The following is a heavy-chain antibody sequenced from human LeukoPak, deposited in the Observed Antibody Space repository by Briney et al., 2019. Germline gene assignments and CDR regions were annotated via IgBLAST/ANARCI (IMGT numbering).Heavy chain of an antibody. CDR2: IYTSGST. J-gene: IGHJ4*02. V-gene: IGHV4-4*09. CDR3: TRHGITMVRRVIFYFDY. Sequence: SETLSLTCTVSGGSISSYYWSWIRQPPGKGLEWIGYIYTSGSTNYNPSLKSRVTISVDTSKNQFSLKLSSVTAADTAVYYCTRHGITMVRRVIFYFDYWGQGTLVTVSS. D-gene: IGHD3-10*01. CDR1: GGSISSYY.